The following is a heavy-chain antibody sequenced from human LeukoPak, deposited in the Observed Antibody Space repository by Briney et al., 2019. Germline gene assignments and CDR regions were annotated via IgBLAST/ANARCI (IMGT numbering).Heavy chain of an antibody. V-gene: IGHV3-48*03. Sequence: PGGSLRLSCAASGFTFSSYEMNWVRQAPGKGLEWVSYISSSGSTIYCADSVKGRFTISRDNAKNSLYLQMNSLRAEDTAVYYCASSYWYFDLWGRGTLVTVSS. CDR2: ISSSGSTI. CDR1: GFTFSSYE. CDR3: ASSYWYFDL. J-gene: IGHJ2*01.